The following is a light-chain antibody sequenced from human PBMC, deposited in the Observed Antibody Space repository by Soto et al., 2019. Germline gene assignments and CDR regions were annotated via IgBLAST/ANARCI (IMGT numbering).Light chain of an antibody. Sequence: QSVLTQPASVSGSPGQSITISCTGTTSDIGAYNYVSWYQHHPGKAPKFMMYEVSYRPSGVSNRFSGSKSGNTASLTISGLQAEDEADYYCSSYTSTATILFRGGTK. J-gene: IGLJ2*01. CDR3: SSYTSTATIL. V-gene: IGLV2-14*01. CDR1: TSDIGAYNY. CDR2: EVS.